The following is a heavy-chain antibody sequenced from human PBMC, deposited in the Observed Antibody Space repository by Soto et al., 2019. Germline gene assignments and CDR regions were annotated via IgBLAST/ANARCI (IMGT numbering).Heavy chain of an antibody. V-gene: IGHV1-69*13. D-gene: IGHD3-22*01. CDR3: ARCYDSSGYYSYAFDI. CDR2: IIPIFGTA. CDR1: GGTFSSYA. J-gene: IGHJ3*02. Sequence: SVEVSCKASGGTFSSYAISWVRQAPGQGLEWMGGIIPIFGTANYAQKFQGRVTITADESTSTAYMGLSSLRSEDTAVYYCARCYDSSGYYSYAFDIWGQGTMVTVSS.